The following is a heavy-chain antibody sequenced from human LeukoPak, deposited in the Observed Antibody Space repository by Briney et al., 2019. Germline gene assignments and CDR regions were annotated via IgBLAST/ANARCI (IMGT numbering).Heavy chain of an antibody. V-gene: IGHV3-23*01. Sequence: PGGSLRLSCAASGFTFSSYGMSWVRQAPGKGLEGVSAISGSGGSTYYADSVKGRFTISRDNSKNTLYLQMNSLRAEDTAVYYCAKGDYDFWSGYYQLKFDYWGQGTLVTVSS. CDR2: ISGSGGST. J-gene: IGHJ4*02. D-gene: IGHD3-3*01. CDR1: GFTFSSYG. CDR3: AKGDYDFWSGYYQLKFDY.